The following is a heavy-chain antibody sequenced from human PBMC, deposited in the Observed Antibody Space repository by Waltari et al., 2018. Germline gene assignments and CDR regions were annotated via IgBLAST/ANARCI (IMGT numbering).Heavy chain of an antibody. J-gene: IGHJ4*02. D-gene: IGHD5-18*01. CDR3: AKVGARELWFPFDY. CDR2: INHSGST. CDR1: GGSFSGYY. Sequence: QVQLQQWGAGLLKPSETLSLTCAVYGGSFSGYYWSWIRQPPGKGLEWIGEINHSGSTNYNPSLKSRFTISRDNAKNSLYLQMNSLRAEDTALYYCAKVGARELWFPFDYWGQGTLVTVSS. V-gene: IGHV4-34*01.